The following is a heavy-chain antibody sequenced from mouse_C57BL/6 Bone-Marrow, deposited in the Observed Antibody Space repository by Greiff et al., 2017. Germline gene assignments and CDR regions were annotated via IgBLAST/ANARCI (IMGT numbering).Heavy chain of an antibody. CDR3: ARRTVVANYYAMDY. D-gene: IGHD1-1*01. V-gene: IGHV1-55*01. CDR2: IYPGSGST. J-gene: IGHJ4*01. Sequence: QVQLKQPGAELVKPGASVKMSCKASGYTFTSSWITWVKQRPGQGLEWIGDIYPGSGSTHYNEKFKIKATLTVDTSSSTAYMQLSSLTSEDSAVYYCARRTVVANYYAMDYWGQGTSGTVSS. CDR1: GYTFTSSW.